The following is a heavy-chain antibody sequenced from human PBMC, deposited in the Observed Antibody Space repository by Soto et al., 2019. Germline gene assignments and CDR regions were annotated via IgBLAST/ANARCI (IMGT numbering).Heavy chain of an antibody. CDR2: ISGSGGST. CDR3: AARYCSSSTCFHFDY. V-gene: IGHV3-64*01. CDR1: GFTFSSYA. D-gene: IGHD2-2*01. J-gene: IGHJ4*02. Sequence: GGSLRLSCAASGFTFSSYAMHWVRQAPGKGLEYVSAISGSGGSTYYANSVKGRFTISRDNSKNKLYLQMGSLRAEDMAVYYCAARYCSSSTCFHFDYWGQGTLVTVSS.